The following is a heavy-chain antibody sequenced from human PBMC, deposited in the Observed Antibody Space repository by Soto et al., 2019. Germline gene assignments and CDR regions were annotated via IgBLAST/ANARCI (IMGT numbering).Heavy chain of an antibody. J-gene: IGHJ4*02. Sequence: ASVKVSCKASGGTFSSYAISWVRQDPGQGLEWMGGIIPIFGTANYAQKFQGRVTITADESTSTAHMELSSLRSEDTALYYCATGFHSSGYPLPFDYWGQGTLVTVSS. V-gene: IGHV1-69*13. D-gene: IGHD3-22*01. CDR2: IIPIFGTA. CDR1: GGTFSSYA. CDR3: ATGFHSSGYPLPFDY.